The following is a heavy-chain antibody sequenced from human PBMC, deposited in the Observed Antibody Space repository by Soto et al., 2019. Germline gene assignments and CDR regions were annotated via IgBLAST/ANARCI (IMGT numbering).Heavy chain of an antibody. CDR1: GFTFSSYA. CDR3: AKVRASGGTYYDFWSGYPDYYYYGMDV. Sequence: PGGSLRLSCAASGFTFSSYAMSWVRQAPGKGLEWVSVISGSGGSTYYADSVKGRFTISRDNSKNTLYLQMNSLRAEDTAVYYCAKVRASGGTYYDFWSGYPDYYYYGMDVCGQGTTVTVSS. V-gene: IGHV3-23*01. CDR2: ISGSGGST. J-gene: IGHJ6*02. D-gene: IGHD3-3*01.